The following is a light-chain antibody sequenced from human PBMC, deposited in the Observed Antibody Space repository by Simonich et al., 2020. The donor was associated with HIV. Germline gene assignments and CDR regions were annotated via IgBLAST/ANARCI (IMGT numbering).Light chain of an antibody. J-gene: IGKJ3*01. CDR3: QQSYSNPFT. V-gene: IGKV1-39*01. CDR1: QSISSY. Sequence: DIQMTQSPSSLSASVGDRVNITCRASQSISSYLNWYQQKPGKAPKLRIYAASSLKSGVPSRFSGSGSGTDFTLTISSLQPEDFATYYCQQSYSNPFTFGPGTKVDIK. CDR2: AAS.